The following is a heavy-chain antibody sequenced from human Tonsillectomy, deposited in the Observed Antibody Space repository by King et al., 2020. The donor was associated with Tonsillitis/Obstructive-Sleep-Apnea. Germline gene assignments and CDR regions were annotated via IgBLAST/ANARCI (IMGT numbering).Heavy chain of an antibody. CDR2: IYHSGST. CDR3: ARASGRSSSRHAFDI. V-gene: IGHV4-30-2*01. CDR1: GGSISSGGYS. D-gene: IGHD2/OR15-2a*01. J-gene: IGHJ3*02. Sequence: QLQESGSGLVKPSQTLSLICAVSGGSISSGGYSWSWIRQPPGKGLEWIGYIYHSGSTYYNPSLKSRVTISVDRSKNQFSLKLSSVTAADTAVYYCARASGRSSSRHAFDIWGQGTMVTVSS.